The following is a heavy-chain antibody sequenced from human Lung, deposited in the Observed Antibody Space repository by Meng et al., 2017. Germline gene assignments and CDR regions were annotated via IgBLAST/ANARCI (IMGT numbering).Heavy chain of an antibody. CDR1: GGSFSDYY. Sequence: QVRLQPWGAGLLKPSGTLSLTCVVSGGSFSDYYWSWIRQPPGKGLEWIGEINHSGSTNYNPSLESRATISVDTSQNNLSLKLSSVTAADSAVYYCARGPTTMAHDFDYWGQGTLVTVSS. CDR3: ARGPTTMAHDFDY. V-gene: IGHV4-34*01. CDR2: INHSGST. J-gene: IGHJ4*02. D-gene: IGHD4-11*01.